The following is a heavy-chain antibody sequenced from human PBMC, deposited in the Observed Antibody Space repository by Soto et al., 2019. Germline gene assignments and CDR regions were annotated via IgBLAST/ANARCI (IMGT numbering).Heavy chain of an antibody. V-gene: IGHV4-39*01. CDR3: ARQDCHSGYAY. D-gene: IGHD2-2*01. CDR2: SYYSGST. Sequence: PSETLSLTCTFSGGSISSSGYYWGWILQPPGKGLERIGSSYYSGSTYYNPSLKVRVTISVDTSKNQFFLKLSSATTADTAAYYCARQDCHSGYAYWGKGNRGTFAS. CDR1: GGSISSSGYY. J-gene: IGHJ4*02.